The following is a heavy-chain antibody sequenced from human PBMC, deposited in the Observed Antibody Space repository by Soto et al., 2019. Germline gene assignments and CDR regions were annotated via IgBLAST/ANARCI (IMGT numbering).Heavy chain of an antibody. J-gene: IGHJ4*02. CDR2: ISAYNGNT. Sequence: GVSVKVSCKASGYTFTSYGISWVRQAPGQGLEWMGWISAYNGNTNYAQKLQGRVTMTTDTSTSTAYMELRSLRSDDTAVYYCARSLHSTNYYDSSGYGYWGQGTLVTVSS. V-gene: IGHV1-18*01. CDR1: GYTFTSYG. CDR3: ARSLHSTNYYDSSGYGY. D-gene: IGHD3-22*01.